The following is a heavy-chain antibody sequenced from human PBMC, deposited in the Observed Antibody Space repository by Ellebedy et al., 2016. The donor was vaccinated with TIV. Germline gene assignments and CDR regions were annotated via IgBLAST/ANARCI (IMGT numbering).Heavy chain of an antibody. J-gene: IGHJ5*01. CDR3: ARGTGWLFDS. D-gene: IGHD5-12*01. CDR2: NSGST. V-gene: IGHV4-59*01. Sequence: SETLSLXCTVSGGSISSDYCNWIRQPPGKALEWIGYNSGSTNYNPSLKSRVTISVDTSKNQFFLKLTSVTAADTAVYYCARGTGWLFDSWGQGTLVTVSS. CDR1: GGSISSDY.